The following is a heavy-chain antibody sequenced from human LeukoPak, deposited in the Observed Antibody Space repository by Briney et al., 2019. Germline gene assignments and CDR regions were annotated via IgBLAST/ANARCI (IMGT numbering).Heavy chain of an antibody. D-gene: IGHD3-3*01. CDR2: INHSGST. Sequence: PSETLSLTCAVYGGSFSGYYWSWIRQPPGKGLEWIGEINHSGSTNYNPSLKSRVTISVDTSKNQFSLKLSSVTAADTAVYYCARVAGGGRRFVARKYNYYGMDVWGQGTTVIVSS. V-gene: IGHV4-34*01. J-gene: IGHJ6*02. CDR3: ARVAGGGRRFVARKYNYYGMDV. CDR1: GGSFSGYY.